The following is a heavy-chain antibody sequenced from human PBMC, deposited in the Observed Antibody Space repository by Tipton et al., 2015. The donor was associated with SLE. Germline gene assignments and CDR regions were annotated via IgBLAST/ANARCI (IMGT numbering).Heavy chain of an antibody. V-gene: IGHV3-53*05. CDR3: ARDHGRYHNVLTGFYGGYFYGMDV. J-gene: IGHJ6*02. CDR1: GFSVSDYY. D-gene: IGHD3-9*01. CDR2: IYSSGIT. Sequence: SLRLSCVASGFSVSDYYMTWVRQAPGKGLEWVSVIYSSGITYYADSGEGRFIISRDNSKNTLYLQMNSLRLEDTAVYYCARDHGRYHNVLTGFYGGYFYGMDVWGQGTPVIVSS.